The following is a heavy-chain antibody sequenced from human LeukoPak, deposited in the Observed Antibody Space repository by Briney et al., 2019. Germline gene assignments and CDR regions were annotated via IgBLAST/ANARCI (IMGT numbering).Heavy chain of an antibody. CDR3: ARASTGYSSSLGAFDI. Sequence: GVSLRLSCAASGFTFSSYSMNWVRQAPGKGLEWVSYISSSSSTIYYADSVKGRFTISRDNAKNSLYLQMNSLRDEDTAVYYCARASTGYSSSLGAFDIWGQGTMVTVSS. V-gene: IGHV3-48*02. CDR1: GFTFSSYS. CDR2: ISSSSSTI. D-gene: IGHD6-13*01. J-gene: IGHJ3*02.